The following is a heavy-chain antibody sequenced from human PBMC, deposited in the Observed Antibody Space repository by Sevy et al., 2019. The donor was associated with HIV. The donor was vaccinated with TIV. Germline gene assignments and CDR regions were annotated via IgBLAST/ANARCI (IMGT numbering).Heavy chain of an antibody. D-gene: IGHD2-2*02. CDR1: GFTFSSYA. J-gene: IGHJ4*02. Sequence: GGSLRLSCAASGFTFSSYAMSWVRQAPGKGLEWVSAISGSGGSTYYADSVKGRFPISRDNSKNTLYLQMNSLRAEDTTVYYCAKEGCSSTSCYMGTFDYWGQGTLVTVSS. V-gene: IGHV3-23*01. CDR2: ISGSGGST. CDR3: AKEGCSSTSCYMGTFDY.